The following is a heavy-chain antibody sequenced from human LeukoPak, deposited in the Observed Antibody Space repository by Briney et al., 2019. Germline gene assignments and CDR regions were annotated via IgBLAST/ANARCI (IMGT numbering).Heavy chain of an antibody. Sequence: ASVKVSCKASGYNFEILGISWVRQAPGQGLEWMGWTSAYNRSTDYAQNLQGRVTMTTDTSTSTAYMEMRSLRSDDTAVYYCARPYDSSGYYNYYFDNWGQGTLVTVSS. CDR2: TSAYNRST. J-gene: IGHJ4*02. D-gene: IGHD3-22*01. CDR3: ARPYDSSGYYNYYFDN. V-gene: IGHV1-18*01. CDR1: GYNFEILG.